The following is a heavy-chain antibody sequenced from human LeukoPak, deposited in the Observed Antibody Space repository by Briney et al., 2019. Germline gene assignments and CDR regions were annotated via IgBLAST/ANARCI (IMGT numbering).Heavy chain of an antibody. V-gene: IGHV3-53*01. J-gene: IGHJ4*02. CDR3: ASLGWLQFDY. CDR2: IYRGGIT. CDR1: RSTVSSNY. Sequence: GGSLRLSCAASRSTVSSNYMNWVRQAPGKGLEWVSVIYRGGITSYADSVKGRFTVSRDNFRNTLYLQMNSLRAEDTAVYYCASLGWLQFDYWGQGILVTVSS. D-gene: IGHD5-24*01.